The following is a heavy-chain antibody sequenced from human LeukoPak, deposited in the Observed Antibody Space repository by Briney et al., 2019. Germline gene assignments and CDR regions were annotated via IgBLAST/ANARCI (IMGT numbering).Heavy chain of an antibody. J-gene: IGHJ4*02. Sequence: SETLSLTCTVSGGSISSSSYYWGWLRQPPGMGLEWIGSIYYSGSTYYNPSLKSRVTISVDTSKNQFSLKLSSVTAADTAVYYCARQPAYMTTVNFDYWGQGTLVTVSS. D-gene: IGHD4-11*01. CDR1: GGSISSSSYY. V-gene: IGHV4-39*01. CDR2: IYYSGST. CDR3: ARQPAYMTTVNFDY.